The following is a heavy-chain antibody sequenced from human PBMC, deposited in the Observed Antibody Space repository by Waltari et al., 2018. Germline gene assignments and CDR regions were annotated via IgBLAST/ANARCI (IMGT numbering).Heavy chain of an antibody. Sequence: QLQLQESGPGLVKPSETLSLTCTVSGGSISSSSYYWGWIRQPPGKGLEWIGSIYYSGRTYYNPSLKSRVTISVDTSKNQFALKLSAVTAADTAVYYCARDYYDSSGYYYGSSYGMDVWGQGTTVTVSS. D-gene: IGHD3-22*01. CDR2: IYYSGRT. CDR3: ARDYYDSSGYYYGSSYGMDV. CDR1: GGSISSSSYY. V-gene: IGHV4-39*07. J-gene: IGHJ6*02.